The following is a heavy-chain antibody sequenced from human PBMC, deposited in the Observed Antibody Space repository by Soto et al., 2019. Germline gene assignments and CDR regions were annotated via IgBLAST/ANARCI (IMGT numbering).Heavy chain of an antibody. Sequence: GGSLRLSCAASGFTFSSYAMSWVRQAPGKGLEWVSAISGSGGSTYYADSMKGRFTISRDNSKNTLYLQMNSLRAEDTAVYYCAKDPHHLPGIAVAGTAFDIWGQGTMVTVSS. J-gene: IGHJ3*02. CDR2: ISGSGGST. D-gene: IGHD6-19*01. V-gene: IGHV3-23*01. CDR1: GFTFSSYA. CDR3: AKDPHHLPGIAVAGTAFDI.